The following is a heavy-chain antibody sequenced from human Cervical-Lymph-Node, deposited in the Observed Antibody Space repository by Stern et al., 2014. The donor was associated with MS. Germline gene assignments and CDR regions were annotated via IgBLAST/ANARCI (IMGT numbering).Heavy chain of an antibody. CDR1: GGSISSYY. CDR2: INYIGST. J-gene: IGHJ3*02. Sequence: QLQLQESGPGLVKPSETLALTCSVSGGSISSYYWNWMRQPPGKGLEWIGYINYIGSTSYNPSLKSRVTISVDTSKNQFSLRLSSVTAADTAVYYCARDLHHTPMASAHAFDIWGQGTLVTVSS. CDR3: ARDLHHTPMASAHAFDI. V-gene: IGHV4-59*01. D-gene: IGHD5-24*01.